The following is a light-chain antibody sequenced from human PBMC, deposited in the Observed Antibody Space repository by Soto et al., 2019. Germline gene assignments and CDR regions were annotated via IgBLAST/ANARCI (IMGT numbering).Light chain of an antibody. V-gene: IGKV1-5*01. CDR2: DAS. Sequence: DIQLTQSPCALSASIGDRVTITCRASRPVITSLAWYQHKPGEAPKLLIYDASILQTGVPSRFSGYASGTEFTLTITSVQPDDFATYYCQQYSDYSAHGLSFGGGTKVDIK. CDR3: QQYSDYSAHGLS. J-gene: IGKJ4*01. CDR1: RPVITS.